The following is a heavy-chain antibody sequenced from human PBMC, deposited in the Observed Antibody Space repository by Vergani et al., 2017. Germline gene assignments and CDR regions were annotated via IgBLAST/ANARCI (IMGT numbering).Heavy chain of an antibody. Sequence: QVQLQESGPGLVKPSQTLSLTCTVSGGYISSGSYYWSWIRQPAGKGLEWIGRIYTSGSTNYNPSLKSRVTISVDTSKNQFYLKLSSVTAADTAVYYCAREVSSWDHYYYDMDVWGKGTTVTVSS. CDR1: GGYISSGSYY. CDR3: AREVSSWDHYYYDMDV. J-gene: IGHJ6*03. D-gene: IGHD6-13*01. V-gene: IGHV4-61*02. CDR2: IYTSGST.